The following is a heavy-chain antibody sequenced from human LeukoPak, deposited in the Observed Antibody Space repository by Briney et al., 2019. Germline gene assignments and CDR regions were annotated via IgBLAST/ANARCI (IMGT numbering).Heavy chain of an antibody. V-gene: IGHV3-48*01. Sequence: GGSLRLSCAASGFTFSSYSMNWVRQAPGKGLEWVSYISSSSSTIYYADSVKGRFTISRDNAKNSLYLQMNSLRAEDTAVYYCASQNYDFWSGYSLTFDYWGQGTLVTVSS. CDR2: ISSSSSTI. CDR3: ASQNYDFWSGYSLTFDY. J-gene: IGHJ4*02. D-gene: IGHD3-3*01. CDR1: GFTFSSYS.